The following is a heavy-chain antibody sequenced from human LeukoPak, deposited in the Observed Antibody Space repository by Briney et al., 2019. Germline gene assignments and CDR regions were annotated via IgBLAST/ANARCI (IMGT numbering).Heavy chain of an antibody. D-gene: IGHD3-3*01. J-gene: IGHJ5*02. CDR1: GSTFSTYT. CDR3: GKEQSSYYIHAFDP. Sequence: GGSLRLSCAASGSTFSTYTMNWVRQAPGKGLEWVAFIQTDGTPTFYADSVKGRFTISRDNSKNTLYLQMNSLRTDDTAVYYCGKEQSSYYIHAFDPWGQGTLVTVSS. CDR2: IQTDGTPT. V-gene: IGHV3-30*02.